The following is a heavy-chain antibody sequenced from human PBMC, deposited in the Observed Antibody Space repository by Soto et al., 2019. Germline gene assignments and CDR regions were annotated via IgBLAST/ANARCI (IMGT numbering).Heavy chain of an antibody. CDR3: AHSGGSLSYDYIWGCYSNDAFDI. V-gene: IGHV2-5*02. Sequence: QITLKESGPTLVKPTQTLTLTCTFSGFSLSTSGVGVGWIRQPPGKALEWLALIYWDDDKRYSPSLKSRLTITKYTSKNQVVLTMTNMDPVDTATYYGAHSGGSLSYDYIWGCYSNDAFDILCQGTMVTVSS. D-gene: IGHD3-16*01. J-gene: IGHJ3*02. CDR1: GFSLSTSGVG. CDR2: IYWDDDK.